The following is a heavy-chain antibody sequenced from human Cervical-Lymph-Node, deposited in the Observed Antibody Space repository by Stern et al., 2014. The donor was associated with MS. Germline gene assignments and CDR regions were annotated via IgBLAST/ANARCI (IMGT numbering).Heavy chain of an antibody. V-gene: IGHV5-51*03. CDR3: AKRVSDAFNI. Sequence: EVQLVESGAEVKKPGESLKISCKDFGSSFTTYWLGWGRQMPGKGLEWMGVIFSGDSDPTYSPTFQGQVTMSADKSTSTAYLQWRSLRASDTAMYYCAKRVSDAFNIWGQGTMVTVSS. CDR1: GSSFTTYW. J-gene: IGHJ3*02. CDR2: IFSGDSDP. D-gene: IGHD2-8*01.